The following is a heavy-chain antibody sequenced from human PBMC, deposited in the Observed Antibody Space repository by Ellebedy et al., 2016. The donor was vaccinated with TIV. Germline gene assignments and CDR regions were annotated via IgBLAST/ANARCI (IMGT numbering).Heavy chain of an antibody. CDR1: GFTFTSSA. CDR2: IVVGNGNT. J-gene: IGHJ6*02. CDR3: ARGTPTEAYYYYGMDV. D-gene: IGHD1-1*01. Sequence: SVKVSXKASGFTFTSSAVQWVRQARGQRLEWIGWIVVGNGNTNYAQKLQGRVTMTTDTSTSTAYMELRSLRSDDTAVYYCARGTPTEAYYYYGMDVWGQGTTVTVSS. V-gene: IGHV1-58*01.